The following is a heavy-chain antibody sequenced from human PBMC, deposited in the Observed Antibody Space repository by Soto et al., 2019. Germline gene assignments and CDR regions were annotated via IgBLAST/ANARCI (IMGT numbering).Heavy chain of an antibody. D-gene: IGHD3-10*01. Sequence: QVQLVESGGGVVQPGRSLRLSCAASGFAFSSYAMHWVRQAPGKGLEWVAVISYDGSNKYYADSVKGRFTISRDNSKNTLYLQMNSLRADDTAVYYCARDLSGSGDWGQRTRVTVSA. V-gene: IGHV3-30-3*01. CDR2: ISYDGSNK. CDR3: ARDLSGSGD. J-gene: IGHJ4*02. CDR1: GFAFSSYA.